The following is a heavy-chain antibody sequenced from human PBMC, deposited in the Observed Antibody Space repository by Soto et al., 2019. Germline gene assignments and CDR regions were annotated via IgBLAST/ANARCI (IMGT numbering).Heavy chain of an antibody. CDR2: IIPIFGTA. D-gene: IGHD4-17*01. CDR1: GGTFSGYA. V-gene: IGHV1-69*13. J-gene: IGHJ6*02. CDR3: ARSNDYGDYRDYYYGMDV. Sequence: SVKVSCKASGGTFSGYAISWVRQAPGQGLEWMGGIIPIFGTANYAQKFQGRVTITADESTSTAYMELGSLRSEDTAVYYCARSNDYGDYRDYYYGMDVWGQGTTVTVSS.